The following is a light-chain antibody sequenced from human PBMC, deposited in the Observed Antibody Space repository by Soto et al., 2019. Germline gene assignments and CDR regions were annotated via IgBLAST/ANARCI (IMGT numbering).Light chain of an antibody. V-gene: IGKV4-1*01. CDR2: WAN. CDR1: EVVCSNHKHRNH. Sequence: DIVVTQSPGSLHVSLGWTATINCKSIEVVCSNHKHRNHLSWYQQKPGQPPKLVIYWANTRESGVTDRFSGSGSGTDFTLTVRGMQAEDVEIYYCNKYFRSQITCGGGTKG. J-gene: IGKJ4*01. CDR3: NKYFRSQIT.